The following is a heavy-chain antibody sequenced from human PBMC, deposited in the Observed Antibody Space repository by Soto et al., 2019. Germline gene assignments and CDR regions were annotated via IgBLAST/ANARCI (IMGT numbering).Heavy chain of an antibody. Sequence: QITLKESGPTLVKPTQTLTLTCTFSGFSLTTRGVGVGWIPQPPGKPLEWLALIYWDDDKPYSPSLKSRLTISKDTSKNLWVLTMTYWSPADTATYICAHWTTKVIGWFDPWGQ. CDR1: GFSLTTRGVG. CDR2: IYWDDDK. J-gene: IGHJ5*02. CDR3: AHWTTKVIGWFDP. D-gene: IGHD4-17*01. V-gene: IGHV2-5*02.